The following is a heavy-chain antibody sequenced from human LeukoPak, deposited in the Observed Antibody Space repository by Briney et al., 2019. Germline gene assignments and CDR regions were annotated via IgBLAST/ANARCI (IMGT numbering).Heavy chain of an antibody. CDR2: ISSGGTTI. Sequence: GGSLRLSCAASGLIFSSYEMNWVRQAPGKGLEWVSYISSGGTTIYYADSVKGRFTISRDNVKNSLYLQVNSLSAEDTGIYYCARVKGSGWYEVDYWGQGALVTVSS. V-gene: IGHV3-48*03. CDR1: GLIFSSYE. D-gene: IGHD6-19*01. CDR3: ARVKGSGWYEVDY. J-gene: IGHJ4*02.